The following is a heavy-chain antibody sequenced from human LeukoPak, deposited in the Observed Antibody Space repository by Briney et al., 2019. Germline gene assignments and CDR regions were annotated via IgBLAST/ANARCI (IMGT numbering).Heavy chain of an antibody. J-gene: IGHJ4*02. D-gene: IGHD4-23*01. V-gene: IGHV1-2*02. CDR2: INPNSGGT. CDR3: ARGYSGFIDRDY. CDR1: GYTITGYY. Sequence: ASVKVSCKASGYTITGYYIHWVRQAPGQGLEWMGRINPNSGGTNYAQKFQGRVTMTRDTSISTAYMELSRLRSDDTAVYYCARGYSGFIDRDYWGQGTLVTVSS.